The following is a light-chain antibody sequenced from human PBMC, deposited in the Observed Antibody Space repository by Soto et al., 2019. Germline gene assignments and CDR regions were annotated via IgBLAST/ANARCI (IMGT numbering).Light chain of an antibody. Sequence: QSALTQPPSASGSPGQSVTISCTGSSSDIGAYNFVSWYQQHPGKAPKVIISEVYKRPSGVPSRFSGSKSGNTASLTISGPKAADEGDYYCSAQAGSNTPFAFGGGPNLTVL. J-gene: IGLJ1*01. V-gene: IGLV2-8*01. CDR2: EVY. CDR1: SSDIGAYNF. CDR3: SAQAGSNTPFA.